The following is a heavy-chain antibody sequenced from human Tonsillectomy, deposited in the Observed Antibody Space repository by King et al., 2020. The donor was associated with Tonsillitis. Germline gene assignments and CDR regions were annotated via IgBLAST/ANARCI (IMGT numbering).Heavy chain of an antibody. J-gene: IGHJ6*02. V-gene: IGHV3-23*04. CDR2: ISGSGGST. CDR3: AKGRVGATENTYGVDV. Sequence: QLVQSGGDLVQPGGSLRLSCAASGFTFSTYAMTWVRQAPGKGLEWVSDISGSGGSTVYADSVKGRFTISRDNSKNTLYLQMNSLRDDDTAVYYCAKGRVGATENTYGVDVWGQGTTVTVSS. CDR1: GFTFSTYA. D-gene: IGHD1-26*01.